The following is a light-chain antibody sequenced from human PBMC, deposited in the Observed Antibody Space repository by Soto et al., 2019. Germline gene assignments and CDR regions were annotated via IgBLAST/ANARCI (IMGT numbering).Light chain of an antibody. J-gene: IGKJ2*01. CDR1: QGISSY. Sequence: DIQLTQSPSFLSASVGDRVTITCRASQGISSYLAWYQQKPGKAPNLLIYAASTLQGGVPSRFSGSGSGTKFTLTISSLQPEDFATYYCQQLNSYSYTFGQGTKLEIK. CDR2: AAS. CDR3: QQLNSYSYT. V-gene: IGKV1-9*01.